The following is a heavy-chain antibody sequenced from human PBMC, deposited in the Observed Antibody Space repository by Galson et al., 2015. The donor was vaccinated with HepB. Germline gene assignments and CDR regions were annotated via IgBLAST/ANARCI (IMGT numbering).Heavy chain of an antibody. CDR1: GGTFSSYG. J-gene: IGHJ5*02. D-gene: IGHD3-3*01. V-gene: IGHV1-69*13. Sequence: SVKVSCKASGGTFSSYGISWVRQAPGQGLEWMGGIIPIFGTANYAQKFQGRVTITADESTSTAYMELSSLRSEDTAVYYCARFVDFWSGYYWKNWFDPWGQGTLVTVSS. CDR3: ARFVDFWSGYYWKNWFDP. CDR2: IIPIFGTA.